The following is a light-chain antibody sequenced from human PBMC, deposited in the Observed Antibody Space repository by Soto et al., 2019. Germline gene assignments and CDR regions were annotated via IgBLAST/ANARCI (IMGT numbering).Light chain of an antibody. CDR3: MQALQSPRT. CDR2: LGS. V-gene: IGKV2-28*01. CDR1: QSLLHSNGYNF. J-gene: IGKJ1*01. Sequence: DIVMTQSPLSLPVTPGEAASISCRSSQSLLHSNGYNFLDWYLQKPWQSPQILINLGSNRSSGVPDRFSGSGSGTDITLKISRVEAEDVGVYYCMQALQSPRTFGQGTKVEIK.